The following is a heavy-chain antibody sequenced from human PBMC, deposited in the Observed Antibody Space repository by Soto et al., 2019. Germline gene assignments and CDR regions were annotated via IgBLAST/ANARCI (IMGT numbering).Heavy chain of an antibody. CDR3: ARGVTLVRGVIHTPYFDY. Sequence: SETLSLTCSVSGCSINTNEYYWTWIRQHPAKGLEYIGNIYYSGPTDYNPSLKSRATISIDTSQNQFSLRLRSVTAADTAVYYCARGVTLVRGVIHTPYFDYWGQGALVTVSS. V-gene: IGHV4-31*03. D-gene: IGHD3-10*01. J-gene: IGHJ4*02. CDR2: IYYSGPT. CDR1: GCSINTNEYY.